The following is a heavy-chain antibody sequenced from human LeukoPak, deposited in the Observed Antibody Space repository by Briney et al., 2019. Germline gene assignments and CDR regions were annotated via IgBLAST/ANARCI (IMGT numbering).Heavy chain of an antibody. CDR1: GGSISSGGYY. CDR3: ARAVADYYDSSALHFDY. D-gene: IGHD3-22*01. J-gene: IGHJ4*02. V-gene: IGHV4-31*03. CDR2: IYYSGST. Sequence: SETLSLTCSVSGGSISSGGYYWSWIRQHPGKGLEWIGYIYYSGSTYYNPSLKSRVTISVDTSKNQFSLKLSSVTAADTAVYYCARAVADYYDSSALHFDYWGQGTLVTVSS.